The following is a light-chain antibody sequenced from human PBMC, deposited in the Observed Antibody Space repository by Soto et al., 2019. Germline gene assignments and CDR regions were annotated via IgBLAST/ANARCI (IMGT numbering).Light chain of an antibody. Sequence: QSVLTQPPSVSAAPLHKVTFSCSGSSSNIGKNYVSWYQQVPGTAPKLLIYEDNKRRSGIPDRFSGSKSGTSATLGITGLQTGDEADYYCGTWDSSLSVFVFGTGTKVTVL. CDR2: EDN. V-gene: IGLV1-51*02. CDR3: GTWDSSLSVFV. J-gene: IGLJ1*01. CDR1: SSNIGKNY.